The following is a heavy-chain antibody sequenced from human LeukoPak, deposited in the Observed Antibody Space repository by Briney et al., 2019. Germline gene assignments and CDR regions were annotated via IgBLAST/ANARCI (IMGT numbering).Heavy chain of an antibody. J-gene: IGHJ6*03. CDR1: GYTFSGYY. CDR3: ARVYQYSSGWSYYYYYYMDV. Sequence: ASVKVSCKTSGYTFSGYYLNWVRQAPGQGLEWMGWISAYNGNTNYAQKLQGRVTMTTDTSTSTAYMELRSLRSDDTAVYYCARVYQYSSGWSYYYYYYMDVWGKGTTVTISS. D-gene: IGHD6-19*01. V-gene: IGHV1-18*04. CDR2: ISAYNGNT.